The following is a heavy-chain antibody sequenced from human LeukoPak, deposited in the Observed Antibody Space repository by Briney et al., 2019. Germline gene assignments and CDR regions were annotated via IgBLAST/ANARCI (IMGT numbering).Heavy chain of an antibody. D-gene: IGHD1-26*01. CDR1: GYTLNIYN. J-gene: IGHJ5*02. CDR2: INPSGGT. V-gene: IGHV1-46*02. Sequence: GASVKVSCKASGYTLNIYNMHWVRQAPGQGLEWMGIINPSGGTSYAQKLQGRITMTRDTSTVYMELSSLRSEDTAVYYCAREGASQDFRGFDPWGQGTQVIVSS. CDR3: AREGASQDFRGFDP.